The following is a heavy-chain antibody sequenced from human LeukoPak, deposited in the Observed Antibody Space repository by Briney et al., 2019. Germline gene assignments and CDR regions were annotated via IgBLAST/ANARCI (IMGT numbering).Heavy chain of an antibody. CDR1: GGTFSSYA. D-gene: IGHD6-13*01. CDR3: AREGYSSSWYVAH. Sequence: ASVKVSCKASGGTFSSYAISWVRQAPGQGLEWMGWINPNSGGTNYAQKFQGRVTMTRDTSISTAYMELSRLRSDDTAVYYCAREGYSSSWYVAHWGQGTLVTVSS. CDR2: INPNSGGT. V-gene: IGHV1-2*02. J-gene: IGHJ5*02.